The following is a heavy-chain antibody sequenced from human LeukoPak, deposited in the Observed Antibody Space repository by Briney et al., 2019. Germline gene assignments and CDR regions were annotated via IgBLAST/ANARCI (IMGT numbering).Heavy chain of an antibody. D-gene: IGHD6-6*01. CDR3: ARARRFEYSSSFLFDY. V-gene: IGHV4-34*01. CDR2: VNHSGST. Sequence: SETLSLTCAVYGGSFSGYYWSWIRQPPGKGLEWIGEVNHSGSTNYNPSLKSRVTISVDRSKNQFSLKLSSVTAADTAVYYCARARRFEYSSSFLFDYWGQGTLVTASS. CDR1: GGSFSGYY. J-gene: IGHJ4*02.